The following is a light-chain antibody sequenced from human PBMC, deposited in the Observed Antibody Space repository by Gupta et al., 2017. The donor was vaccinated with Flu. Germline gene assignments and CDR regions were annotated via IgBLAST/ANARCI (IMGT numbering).Light chain of an antibody. CDR3: QQADSWPYT. V-gene: IGKV1-5*03. CDR2: KAS. Sequence: DIQMTQSPSTLSASVGDRVTITCRVSQSINSWLAWYRQSPGKAPNLLIYKASSLESGFPSGFSGSGSGTEFTLTISSLQPDDFATYFCQQADSWPYTFGQGTKMEIK. J-gene: IGKJ2*01. CDR1: QSINSW.